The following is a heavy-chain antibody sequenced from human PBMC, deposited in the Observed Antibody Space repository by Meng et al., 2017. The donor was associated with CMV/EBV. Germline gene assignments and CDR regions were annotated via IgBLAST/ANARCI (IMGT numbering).Heavy chain of an antibody. Sequence: SVKVSCKASGGTFSSYAISWVRQAPGQGLEWMRGIIPIFGTANYAQKFQGRVTITTDESTSTAYMELSSLRSEDTAVYYCAASNPTYYYCGMDVWGQGTTVTVSS. V-gene: IGHV1-69*05. CDR3: AASNPTYYYCGMDV. J-gene: IGHJ6*02. CDR2: IIPIFGTA. CDR1: GGTFSSYA.